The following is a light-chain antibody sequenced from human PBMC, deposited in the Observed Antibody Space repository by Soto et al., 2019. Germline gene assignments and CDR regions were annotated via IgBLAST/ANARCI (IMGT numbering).Light chain of an antibody. CDR1: QSVRRY. Sequence: EIMLTQSPATLSLSPGERATLSCRASQSVRRYLAWYQQKPGQAPRLLIYGASTRATGIPARFSGSGSGTEFTLTISRLESEDFAVYYCQQYGSSPGTFGQGTKVDI. CDR3: QQYGSSPGT. V-gene: IGKV3-20*01. CDR2: GAS. J-gene: IGKJ1*01.